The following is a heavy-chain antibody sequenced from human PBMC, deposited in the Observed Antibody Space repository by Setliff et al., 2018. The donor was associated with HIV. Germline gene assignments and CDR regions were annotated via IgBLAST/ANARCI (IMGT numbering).Heavy chain of an antibody. CDR2: IHTSGTT. V-gene: IGHV4-4*08. J-gene: IGHJ6*03. CDR3: AREYYRSGGYYSGWKYYYMDV. Sequence: SETLSLTCTVSGDSSSNDYWTWVRKPPGKGLEWIGNIHTSGTTKYNPSLNSRVTISVDMSKSQFSLRLSSMTAADTAMYYCAREYYRSGGYYSGWKYYYMDVRGKGTTVTVSS. CDR1: GDSSSNDY. D-gene: IGHD2-15*01.